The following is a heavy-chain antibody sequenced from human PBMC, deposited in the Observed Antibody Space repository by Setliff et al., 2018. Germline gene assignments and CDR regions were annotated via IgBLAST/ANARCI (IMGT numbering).Heavy chain of an antibody. V-gene: IGHV1-69*13. CDR3: ATLFAYPDF. Sequence: ASVKVSCKISGGDFNNCAISWVRQVPGQGLEWMGGIIPMFGAPNYAQKFQDRVIITADEATTTAFMELSSLRADDTAVYFCATLFAYPDFWGQGTVVTVSS. CDR2: IIPMFGAP. CDR1: GGDFNNCA. D-gene: IGHD2-21*01. J-gene: IGHJ4*03.